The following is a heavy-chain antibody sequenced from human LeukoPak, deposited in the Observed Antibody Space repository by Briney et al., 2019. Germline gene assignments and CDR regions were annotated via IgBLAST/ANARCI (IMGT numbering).Heavy chain of an antibody. Sequence: PSETLSLTCTVSGGSISSNNYYWSWIRQPAGKGLEWIGRIYISGSTNYNPSLKSRVTISVDTSKNQFSLKLSSVTAADTAVYYCARDSSSGWANWFDPWGQGTLVTVSS. J-gene: IGHJ5*02. CDR1: GGSISSNNYY. V-gene: IGHV4-61*02. CDR3: ARDSSSGWANWFDP. D-gene: IGHD6-19*01. CDR2: IYISGST.